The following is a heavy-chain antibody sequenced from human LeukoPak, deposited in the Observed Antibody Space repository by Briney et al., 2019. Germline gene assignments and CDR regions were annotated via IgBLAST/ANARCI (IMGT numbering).Heavy chain of an antibody. CDR3: WRHVRLYMYGLAPGYYYYMDV. CDR1: LHSLNLWY. J-gene: IGHJ6*03. Sequence: SETLSLTCTVSLHSLNLWYWLCTRQPAGKGLEWIGRIYTSGSTNYNPSLKSRVTMSVDTSKNQFSLKLSSVTVEDTDEHELWRHVRLYMYGLAPGYYYYMDVWGKGTTVTVSS. CDR2: IYTSGST. V-gene: IGHV4-4*07. D-gene: IGHD5-18*01.